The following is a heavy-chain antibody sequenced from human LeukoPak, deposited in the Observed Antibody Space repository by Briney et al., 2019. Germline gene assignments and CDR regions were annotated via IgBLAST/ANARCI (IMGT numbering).Heavy chain of an antibody. D-gene: IGHD2-15*01. Sequence: GRSLRLSCAASGFTFSSYAMHWVRQAPGKGLEWVAVISYDGSNKYYADSVKGRFTISRDNSKNTLYLQMNSLRAEDTAVYYCARDTAHPDCSGGSCYIDYWGQETLVTVSS. CDR3: ARDTAHPDCSGGSCYIDY. CDR1: GFTFSSYA. J-gene: IGHJ4*02. V-gene: IGHV3-30*04. CDR2: ISYDGSNK.